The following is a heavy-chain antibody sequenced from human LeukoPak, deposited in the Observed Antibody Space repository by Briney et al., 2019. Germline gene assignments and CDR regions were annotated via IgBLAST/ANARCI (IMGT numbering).Heavy chain of an antibody. CDR2: INHSGST. J-gene: IGHJ6*03. CDR1: GGSFSGYY. V-gene: IGHV4-34*01. Sequence: PSETLSLTCAVYGGSFSGYYWSWIRQPPGKGLEWIGEINHSGSTNYNPSLKSRVTISVDTSKNQFSPKLSSVTAADTAVYYCARADGSGISYYYYMDVWGKGTTVTVSS. CDR3: ARADGSGISYYYYMDV. D-gene: IGHD3-10*01.